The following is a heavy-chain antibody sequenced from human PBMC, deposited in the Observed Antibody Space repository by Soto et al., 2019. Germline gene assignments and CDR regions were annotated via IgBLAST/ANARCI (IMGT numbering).Heavy chain of an antibody. CDR1: GDSVGSGSYY. Sequence: QVQLQESGPGLVKPPETLSLTCTVSGDSVGSGSYYWTWIRQPPGKGLEWIGYLYYTGTTNYNPSLKSRVTMSLDTSSNQFSLRLSSVTAADTAVYFCARTFCSTTSCQAHGMDVWGQGTSVTVSS. V-gene: IGHV4-61*01. CDR3: ARTFCSTTSCQAHGMDV. J-gene: IGHJ6*02. CDR2: LYYTGTT. D-gene: IGHD2-2*01.